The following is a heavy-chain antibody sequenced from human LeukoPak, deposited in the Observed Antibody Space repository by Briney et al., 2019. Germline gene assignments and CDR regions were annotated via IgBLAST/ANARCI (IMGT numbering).Heavy chain of an antibody. D-gene: IGHD6-19*01. J-gene: IGHJ4*02. CDR3: ARDGGSAWFFRY. Sequence: GGSLRLSCAASGFTFSSYGMSWVRQAPGKGLEWVSYISSSGSTIYYADSVKGRFTISRDNAKNSLSLQMNSLRAEDTAVYYCARDGGSAWFFRYWGQGTLVTVSS. CDR2: ISSSGSTI. V-gene: IGHV3-48*04. CDR1: GFTFSSYG.